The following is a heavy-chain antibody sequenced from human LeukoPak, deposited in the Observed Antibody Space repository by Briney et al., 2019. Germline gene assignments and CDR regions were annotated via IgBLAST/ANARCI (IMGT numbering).Heavy chain of an antibody. CDR1: GFTFSSNW. V-gene: IGHV3-7*01. D-gene: IGHD4-17*01. J-gene: IGHJ4*02. CDR2: IKPDGSAQ. CDR3: ARDQYGDYALDY. Sequence: GGSLRLSCATSGFTFSSNWMSWVRHVPGRGLDWVANIKPDGSAQYYAASVKGRFTVSRDNAKNSLYLQMNSLRVEDTAVYYCARDQYGDYALDYWGQGTLVTVSS.